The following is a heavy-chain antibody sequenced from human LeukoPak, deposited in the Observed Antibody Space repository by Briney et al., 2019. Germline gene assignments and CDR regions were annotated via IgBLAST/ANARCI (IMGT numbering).Heavy chain of an antibody. CDR2: IYHSGST. CDR1: GGSISSGGYY. Sequence: PSETLPLTCTVSGGSISSGGYYWSWIRQPPGKGLEWIGYIYHSGSTYYNPSLKSRVTISVDRSKNQFSLKLSSVTAADTAVYYCASQLNPNYYDSSGSDIWGQGTMVTVSS. CDR3: ASQLNPNYYDSSGSDI. J-gene: IGHJ3*02. V-gene: IGHV4-30-2*01. D-gene: IGHD3-22*01.